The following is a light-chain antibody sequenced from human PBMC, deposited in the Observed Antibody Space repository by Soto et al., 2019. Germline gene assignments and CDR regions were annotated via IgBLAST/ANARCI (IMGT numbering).Light chain of an antibody. Sequence: DIQMTQSPSSLSASVGDRVTITCRASQSISSYLNWYQHKPGKAPKLLIYAASSLQTGVPSRFSGSRSGTDFAPTISSLQREDFATYYYQQTDTFPRTFGQGTKVEMK. CDR2: AAS. J-gene: IGKJ1*01. CDR3: QQTDTFPRT. CDR1: QSISSY. V-gene: IGKV1-39*01.